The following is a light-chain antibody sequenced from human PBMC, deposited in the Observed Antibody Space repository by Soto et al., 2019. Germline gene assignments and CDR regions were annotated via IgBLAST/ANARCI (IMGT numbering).Light chain of an antibody. Sequence: SVLTQPASVSGSPGQSITISCTGTSSDVGGYNYVSWYQQHPGKAPKLMIYEVSNRPSGVSNRFSGSKSGNTASLTISGLQAEDEADYYCSSYTSSSTPGWVFGGGTKLTVL. V-gene: IGLV2-14*01. CDR3: SSYTSSSTPGWV. J-gene: IGLJ3*02. CDR1: SSDVGGYNY. CDR2: EVS.